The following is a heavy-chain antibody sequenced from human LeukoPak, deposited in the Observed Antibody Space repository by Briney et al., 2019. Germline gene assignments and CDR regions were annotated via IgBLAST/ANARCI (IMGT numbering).Heavy chain of an antibody. CDR3: AADWPLDY. D-gene: IGHD3/OR15-3a*01. Sequence: GGSLRLSCAASGFTFDDYAMHWVRQAPGKGLEWVSIIHIRNSTYYADSVKGRFTISRDNSKNTLYLQMNSLRAEDTAVYYCAADWPLDYWGQGTLVSVSS. CDR1: GFTFDDYA. V-gene: IGHV3-66*01. J-gene: IGHJ4*02. CDR2: IHIRNST.